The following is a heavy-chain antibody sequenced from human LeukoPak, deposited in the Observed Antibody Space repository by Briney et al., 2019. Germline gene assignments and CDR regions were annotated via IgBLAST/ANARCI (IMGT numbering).Heavy chain of an antibody. Sequence: SETLSLTCTVSGGSISSSSYYWGWIRQPPGKGLEWIGSIYYSGSTYYNPSLKSRVTISVDTSKNQFSLKLSSVTAADTAVYYCARETQKYYYYYYYMDVWGKGTTVTISS. CDR3: ARETQKYYYYYYYMDV. J-gene: IGHJ6*03. V-gene: IGHV4-39*07. CDR2: IYYSGST. CDR1: GGSISSSSYY.